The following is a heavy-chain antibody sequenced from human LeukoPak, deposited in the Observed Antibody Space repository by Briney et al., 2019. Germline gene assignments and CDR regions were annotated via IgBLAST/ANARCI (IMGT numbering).Heavy chain of an antibody. CDR1: GFTFDDYA. J-gene: IGHJ4*02. V-gene: IGHV3-9*01. CDR3: AKDKGVGYGSGSPYYFDY. Sequence: SLSLSCAASGFTFDDYAMHWVRQAPGKGLEWVSGISWNSGSIGYADSVKGRFTISRDNAKNSLYLQMNSLRAEDTALYYCAKDKGVGYGSGSPYYFDYRGQGTLVTVSS. D-gene: IGHD3-10*01. CDR2: ISWNSGSI.